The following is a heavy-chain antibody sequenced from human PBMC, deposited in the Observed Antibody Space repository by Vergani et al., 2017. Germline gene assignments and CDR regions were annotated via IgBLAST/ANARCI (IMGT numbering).Heavy chain of an antibody. Sequence: QVQLVQSGAEVKKPGSSVKVSCKASGGTFSSYAISWVRQAPGQGLEWMGRIIPIFGTANYAQKFQGRVTITADESTSTAYMELSSLRSEDTAVYYCARDAAVGYYDSSGYSPDAFDIGGQGTMVTVSS. CDR3: ARDAAVGYYDSSGYSPDAFDI. CDR2: IIPIFGTA. V-gene: IGHV1-69*18. J-gene: IGHJ3*02. D-gene: IGHD3-22*01. CDR1: GGTFSSYA.